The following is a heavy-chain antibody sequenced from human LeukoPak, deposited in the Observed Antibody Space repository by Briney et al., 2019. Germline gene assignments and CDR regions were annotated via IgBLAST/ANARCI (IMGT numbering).Heavy chain of an antibody. D-gene: IGHD2-2*01. V-gene: IGHV1-2*02. Sequence: GASVKVSCKASGYTFTGYYMHWVRQAPGQGLEWMGWINPNSGGTNYAQKFQGRVTMTRDTSISTAYMELSRLRSDDTAVYYCARLPAAAREPVDYWGQGTLVTVSS. CDR1: GYTFTGYY. CDR2: INPNSGGT. J-gene: IGHJ4*02. CDR3: ARLPAAAREPVDY.